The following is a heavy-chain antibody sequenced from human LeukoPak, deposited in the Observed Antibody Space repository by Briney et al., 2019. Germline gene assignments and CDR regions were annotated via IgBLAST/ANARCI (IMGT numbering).Heavy chain of an antibody. CDR1: GYSISSGYY. CDR2: IYHSGST. CDR3: ARVILPAAIPPRDWYFDL. D-gene: IGHD2-2*01. Sequence: SETLSLTCTVSGYSISSGYYWGWIRQPPEKGLEWIGSIYHSGSTYYNPSLKSRVTISVDTSKNQFSLKLSSVTAADTAVYYCARVILPAAIPPRDWYFDLWGRGTLVTVSS. V-gene: IGHV4-38-2*02. J-gene: IGHJ2*01.